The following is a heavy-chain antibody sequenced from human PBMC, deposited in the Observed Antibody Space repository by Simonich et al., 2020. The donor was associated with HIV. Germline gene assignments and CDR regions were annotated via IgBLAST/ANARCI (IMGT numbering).Heavy chain of an antibody. Sequence: QVQLQESGPGLVKPSETLSLTCSVNSANYWGWIRQSPGKGLEWIGSIYPSGNTYYNPSLRSRVTISVDTSRNQFSLKLDSVTAADTAVYYCARVSTVTHGDYWGQGTLVTVSS. V-gene: IGHV4-38-2*02. J-gene: IGHJ4*02. CDR3: ARVSTVTHGDY. CDR2: IYPSGNT. D-gene: IGHD4-17*01. CDR1: NSANY.